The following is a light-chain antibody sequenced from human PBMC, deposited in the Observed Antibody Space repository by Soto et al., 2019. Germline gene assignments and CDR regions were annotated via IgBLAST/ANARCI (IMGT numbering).Light chain of an antibody. J-gene: IGKJ4*01. CDR3: QQYNNWPRAT. Sequence: VMTQSTATLFVSPWERATLSCSSSQSINDNLAWYQQKPGQAPRLLIFRTSARATGFPARFSGSGSGTEFNLTISSLQSEDFAIYYCQQYNNWPRATFGGGTKVDIK. CDR2: RTS. V-gene: IGKV3-15*01. CDR1: QSINDN.